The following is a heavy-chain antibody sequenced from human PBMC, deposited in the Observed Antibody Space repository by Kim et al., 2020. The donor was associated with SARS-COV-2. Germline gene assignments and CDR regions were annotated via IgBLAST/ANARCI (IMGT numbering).Heavy chain of an antibody. V-gene: IGHV3-23*01. CDR2: VSARSTNK. Sequence: GGSLRLSCAASGFTFSSYGMNWVRQAPGKGLEWVAGVSARSTNKYYADSVKGRFTISRDNSKNTLYLQMSSLRAEDTAVYYCAIVSEGYSYGHYYVDYWGQGTLVTV. D-gene: IGHD5-18*01. CDR1: GFTFSSYG. CDR3: AIVSEGYSYGHYYVDY. J-gene: IGHJ4*02.